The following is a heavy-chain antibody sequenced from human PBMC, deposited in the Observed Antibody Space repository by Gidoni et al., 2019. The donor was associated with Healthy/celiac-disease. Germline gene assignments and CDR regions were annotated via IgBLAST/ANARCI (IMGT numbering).Heavy chain of an antibody. D-gene: IGHD4-17*01. V-gene: IGHV4-31*03. CDR2: IYYSGST. CDR3: ARDSTTVTRVPRGYFDY. CDR1: GGSISSGGYY. J-gene: IGHJ4*02. Sequence: QVQLQESGPGLVKPSQTLSLTCTVSGGSISSGGYYWSWIRQHPGKGLEWIGYIYYSGSTYYNPSLKSRVTISVDTSKNQFSLKLSSVTAADTAVYYCARDSTTVTRVPRGYFDYWGQGTLVTVSS.